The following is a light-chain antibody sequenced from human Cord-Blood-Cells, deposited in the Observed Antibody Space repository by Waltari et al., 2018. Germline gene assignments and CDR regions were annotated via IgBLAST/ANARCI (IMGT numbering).Light chain of an antibody. J-gene: IGLJ1*01. CDR2: DVS. V-gene: IGLV2-11*01. CDR1: SSDVGGYNY. Sequence: QSALTQPRSVSGSPGQSVPISCTGTSSDVGGYNYVSWYQQHPGKAPKLMIYDVSKRPSGVPDRFSGSKSGNTASLTISGLQAEDEADYYCCSYGGSYTFVFGTGTKVTVL. CDR3: CSYGGSYTFV.